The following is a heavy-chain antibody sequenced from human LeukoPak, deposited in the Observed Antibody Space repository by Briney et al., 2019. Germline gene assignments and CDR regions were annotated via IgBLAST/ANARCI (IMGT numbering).Heavy chain of an antibody. CDR3: ATPSSGYKIDAFDV. CDR1: GGSISSYY. J-gene: IGHJ3*01. D-gene: IGHD3-22*01. Sequence: SETLSLTYTVSGGSISSYYWSWIRQPAGKGLEWIGRIYTSGSTNYNPSLKSRVTMSVDTSKNQFSLKLSSVTAADTAVYYCATPSSGYKIDAFDVWGQGTVVAVSS. V-gene: IGHV4-4*07. CDR2: IYTSGST.